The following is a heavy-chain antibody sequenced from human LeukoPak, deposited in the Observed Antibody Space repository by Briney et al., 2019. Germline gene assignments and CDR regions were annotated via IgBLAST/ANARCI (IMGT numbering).Heavy chain of an antibody. Sequence: GGSLRLSCAASGFTVSSNYMSWVRQAPGKGLEWVSGISWNSGSIGYADSVKGRFTISRDNAKNSLYLQMNSLRAEDTALYYCAKDGHYDILTGYPRQLDPWGQGTLVTVSS. J-gene: IGHJ5*02. CDR1: GFTVSSNY. D-gene: IGHD3-9*01. CDR3: AKDGHYDILTGYPRQLDP. V-gene: IGHV3-9*01. CDR2: ISWNSGSI.